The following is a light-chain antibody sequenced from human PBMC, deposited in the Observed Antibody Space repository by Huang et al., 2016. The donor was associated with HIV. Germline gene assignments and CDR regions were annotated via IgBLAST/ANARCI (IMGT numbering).Light chain of an antibody. V-gene: IGKV1-39*01. CDR3: QQSYDTPT. CDR1: QSISSY. CDR2: SAS. Sequence: DIQMTQSPSSLSASVGDRVTITCRAHQSISSYLIWYQQKPGKAPKLLIYSASTLQSGVPSRFSGSGSGADFTLTISSLQPEDFATYYCQQSYDTPTFGQGTKVEIK. J-gene: IGKJ1*01.